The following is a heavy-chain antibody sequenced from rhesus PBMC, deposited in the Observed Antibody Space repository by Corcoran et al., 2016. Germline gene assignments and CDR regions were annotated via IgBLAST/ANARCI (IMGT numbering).Heavy chain of an antibody. D-gene: IGHD6-31*01. CDR2: LSLGVAT. J-gene: IGHJ4*01. V-gene: IGHV3-132*01. Sequence: VEQLVESGGGLVQPGASLRLSCAGSECTVRSYDMHWVRQATGKGMDGVSALSLGVATYDPAFVTGRFTSSSANAKNALFLQRNSLGAEETAVYYWAGEAGAAAYFDYWGQGVLVTVSS. CDR1: ECTVRSYD. CDR3: AGEAGAAAYFDY.